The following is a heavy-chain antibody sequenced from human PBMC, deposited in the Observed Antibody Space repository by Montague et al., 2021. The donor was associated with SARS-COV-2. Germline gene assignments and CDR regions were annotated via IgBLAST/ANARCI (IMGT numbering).Heavy chain of an antibody. J-gene: IGHJ4*02. CDR1: GASFSDYF. CDR3: ARLNGGD. D-gene: IGHD2-21*01. CDR2: INYSGNA. V-gene: IGHV4-59*08. Sequence: SETLSLTCSVSGASFSDYFWSWIRQPPGKGLEWIAYINYSGNAAYNPSLKSRVTISIDTSKNHFSLNLSSVTAADTAVYYCARLNGGDWGQGALVTVSS.